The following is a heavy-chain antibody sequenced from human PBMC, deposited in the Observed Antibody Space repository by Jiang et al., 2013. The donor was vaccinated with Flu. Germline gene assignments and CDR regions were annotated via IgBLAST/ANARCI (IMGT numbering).Heavy chain of an antibody. V-gene: IGHV4-59*01. Sequence: GPGLVKPSETLSLTCTVSGGSISSYYWSWIRQPPGKGLEWIGYIYYGGSTNYNPSLKSRVTISIDTSKNQFSLKLSSVTAADTAVYYCARVDISYGYSWFDPWGQGTPGSPSPQ. J-gene: IGHJ5*02. CDR1: GGSISSYY. D-gene: IGHD5-18*01. CDR3: ARVDISYGYSWFDP. CDR2: IYYGGST.